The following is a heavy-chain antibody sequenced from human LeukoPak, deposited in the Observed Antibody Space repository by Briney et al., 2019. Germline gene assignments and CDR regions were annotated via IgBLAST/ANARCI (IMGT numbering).Heavy chain of an antibody. CDR3: ARHVGGPHDAFDI. V-gene: IGHV4-39*01. Sequence: PSETLSLTCTVSGGSISSSSYYWGWIRQPPGKGLEWIGSIYYSGSTHYNPSLKSRVTISVDTSKNQFSLKLSSVTAADTAVYYCARHVGGPHDAFDIWGQGTMVTVSS. J-gene: IGHJ3*02. D-gene: IGHD4-23*01. CDR1: GGSISSSSYY. CDR2: IYYSGST.